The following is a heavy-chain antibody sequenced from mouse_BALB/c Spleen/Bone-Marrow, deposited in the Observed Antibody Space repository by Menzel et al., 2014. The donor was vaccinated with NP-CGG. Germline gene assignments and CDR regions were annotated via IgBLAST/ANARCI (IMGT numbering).Heavy chain of an antibody. CDR2: IGSGSSTI. CDR1: GFTLSSFG. D-gene: IGHD2-1*01. Sequence: EVQGVESGGGLVQPGGSRKLSCAASGFTLSSFGMHWVRQAPEKGLEWVAYIGSGSSTIYYADTVKGRFTISRDNPKNTLFLQMTSLRSEDTAMYYCARGGNYAWFAYWGQGTLVTVSA. V-gene: IGHV5-17*02. J-gene: IGHJ3*01. CDR3: ARGGNYAWFAY.